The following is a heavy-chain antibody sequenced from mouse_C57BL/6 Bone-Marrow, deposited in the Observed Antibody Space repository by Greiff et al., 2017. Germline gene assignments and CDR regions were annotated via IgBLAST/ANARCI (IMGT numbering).Heavy chain of an antibody. CDR3: ARDDGYYERFAY. CDR2: ISSGSSTI. CDR1: GFTFSDYG. V-gene: IGHV5-17*01. Sequence: DVMLVESGGGLVKPGGSLKLSCAASGFTFSDYGMHWVRQAPEKGLEWVAYISSGSSTIYYADTVKGRFTISSDNAKNTLFLQMTSLRSEDTAMYYCARDDGYYERFAYWGQGTLVTVSA. D-gene: IGHD2-3*01. J-gene: IGHJ3*01.